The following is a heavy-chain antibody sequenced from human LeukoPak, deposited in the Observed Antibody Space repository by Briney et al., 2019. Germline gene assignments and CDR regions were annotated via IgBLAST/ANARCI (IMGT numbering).Heavy chain of an antibody. J-gene: IGHJ4*02. CDR2: ISGTGGST. D-gene: IGHD5-18*01. V-gene: IGHV3-23*01. Sequence: GGSLRLSCAASGFTFSSHAMSWVRQAPGKGLEWVSTISGTGGSTYYADSVKGRFTISRDNSKNTLYLQMKSLRAEDTAVYSCAKGGYSYGSFDYWGQGTLVTVSS. CDR3: AKGGYSYGSFDY. CDR1: GFTFSSHA.